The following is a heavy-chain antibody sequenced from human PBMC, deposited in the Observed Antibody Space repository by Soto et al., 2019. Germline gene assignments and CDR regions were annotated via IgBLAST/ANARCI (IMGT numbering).Heavy chain of an antibody. CDR1: EGTFSSYA. D-gene: IGHD4-17*01. CDR3: TTDDYGGNDYYFDY. CDR2: IIPIFGTA. J-gene: IGHJ4*02. Sequence: QVKLVHSGAEGKKPGSRVKVSCKASEGTFSSYAISWGQQAPGKGLEWMGGIIPIFGTANYAQKFQGRVTITADESTSTAYMELSSLRSEDTAVYYCTTDDYGGNDYYFDYWGQGTLVTVSS. V-gene: IGHV1-69*01.